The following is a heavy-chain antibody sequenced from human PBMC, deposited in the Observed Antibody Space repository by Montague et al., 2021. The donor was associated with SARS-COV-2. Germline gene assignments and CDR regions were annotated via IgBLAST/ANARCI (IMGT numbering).Heavy chain of an antibody. V-gene: IGHV4-31*03. J-gene: IGHJ2*01. CDR1: GGSVSGDNYY. Sequence: TLSLTCTVSGGSVSGDNYYWTWIRQHPGKGLEWIAYIYYTGSTYYNPSLQSRLRTSLDTSKNQFSLTLTSVTAADTAIYYCARNRGWGSRGAGYLDLWGHGTLVTVSS. CDR3: ARNRGWGSRGAGYLDL. CDR2: IYYTGST. D-gene: IGHD7-27*01.